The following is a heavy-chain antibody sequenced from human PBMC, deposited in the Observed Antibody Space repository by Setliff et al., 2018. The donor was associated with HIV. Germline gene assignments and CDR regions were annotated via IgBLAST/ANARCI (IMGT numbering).Heavy chain of an antibody. D-gene: IGHD3-3*01. J-gene: IGHJ4*02. CDR3: ARHPYGVFDY. Sequence: GGSLSLSCAASGFTFDDYGMSWVRQAPGKGLEWVSGINWNGGSTGYADSVKGRFTISRDNAQNSLYLQLNSLRAEDTGVYHCARHPYGVFDYWGQGTLVTVSS. CDR1: GFTFDDYG. CDR2: INWNGGST. V-gene: IGHV3-20*01.